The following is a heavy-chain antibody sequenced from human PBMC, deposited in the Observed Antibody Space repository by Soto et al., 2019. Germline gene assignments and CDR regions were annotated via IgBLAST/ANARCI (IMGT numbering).Heavy chain of an antibody. V-gene: IGHV4-39*01. Sequence: QLHLQESGPGLVKPSETLSLTCTVSGDSITSSGKYWGWARQPPGKGLEWIGSMYYRGSAYYSQALNIRVIISMDTPKNQVSLKMSSVTVADTAVYSCARRSCANGSYYYVDYRGQGTLVTVS. J-gene: IGHJ4*02. CDR3: ARRSCANGSYYYVDY. CDR2: MYYRGSA. CDR1: GDSITSSGKY. D-gene: IGHD3-22*01.